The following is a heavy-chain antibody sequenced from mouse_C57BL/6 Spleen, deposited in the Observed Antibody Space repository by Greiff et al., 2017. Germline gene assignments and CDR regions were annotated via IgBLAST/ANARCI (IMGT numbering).Heavy chain of an antibody. Sequence: VQLQQSGAELVRPGASVKLSCKASGYTFTDYYINWVKQRPGQGLEWIARIYPGSGNTYYNEKFKGKATLTAEKSSSTAYMQLSSLTSEDSAVYFCARGDYDRGYAMDYWGQGTSVTVSS. CDR3: ARGDYDRGYAMDY. J-gene: IGHJ4*01. D-gene: IGHD2-4*01. V-gene: IGHV1-76*01. CDR2: IYPGSGNT. CDR1: GYTFTDYY.